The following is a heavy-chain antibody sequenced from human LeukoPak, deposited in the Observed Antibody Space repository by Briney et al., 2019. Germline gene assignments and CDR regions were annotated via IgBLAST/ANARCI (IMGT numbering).Heavy chain of an antibody. V-gene: IGHV3-23*01. CDR3: AKDRVDYGGWFDP. D-gene: IGHD4-23*01. CDR2: ISGSGGST. J-gene: IGHJ5*02. Sequence: GGSLGLSCAASGVSSSRYAMSWGRPAPGKGLEWVSAISGSGGSTYYADSVKGRFTISRDNSKNTLYLQMNSLRAEDTAVYYCAKDRVDYGGWFDPWGQGTLVTVSS. CDR1: GVSSSRYA.